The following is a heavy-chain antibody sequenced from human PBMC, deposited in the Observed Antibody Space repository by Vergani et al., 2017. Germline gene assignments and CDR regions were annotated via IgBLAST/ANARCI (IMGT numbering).Heavy chain of an antibody. J-gene: IGHJ4*02. CDR2: ISWNSGSI. CDR1: GFTFDDYA. Sequence: EVQLVESGGGLVQPGRSLRLSCAASGFTFDDYAMHWVRQAPGKGLEWVSGISWNSGSIGYADSVKGRFTISRDNAKNSLYLQMNSLRAEDTALYYCARDPPRQWSIAARPGVYWGQGTLVTVSS. D-gene: IGHD6-6*01. V-gene: IGHV3-9*01. CDR3: ARDPPRQWSIAARPGVY.